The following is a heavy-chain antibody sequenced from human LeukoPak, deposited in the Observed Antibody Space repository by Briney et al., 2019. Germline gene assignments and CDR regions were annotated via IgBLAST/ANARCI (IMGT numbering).Heavy chain of an antibody. J-gene: IGHJ4*02. D-gene: IGHD6-13*01. CDR2: IYYSGST. CDR1: GGSISSYY. Sequence: SETLSLTCTVSGGSISSYYWSWIRQPPGKGLEWIGYIYYSGSTNYNPSLKSRVTISVDTSKNQFSLKLSSVTAADTAVYYCARGGSSSPQRRPGRYYFDYWGQGTLVTVSS. V-gene: IGHV4-59*12. CDR3: ARGGSSSPQRRPGRYYFDY.